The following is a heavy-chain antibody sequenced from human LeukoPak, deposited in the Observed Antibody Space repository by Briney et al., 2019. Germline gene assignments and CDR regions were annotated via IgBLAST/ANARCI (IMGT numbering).Heavy chain of an antibody. D-gene: IGHD2-15*01. CDR1: GDTLNTYP. CDR3: ARPVVAATLGSAFDI. CDR2: ISAYNGNT. Sequence: ASVKVSCKPSGDTLNTYPITWVRQAPGQGLEWMGWISAYNGNTNYAQKLQGRVTMTTDTSTSTAYMELRSLRSDDTAVYYCARPVVAATLGSAFDIWGQGTMVTVSS. V-gene: IGHV1-18*01. J-gene: IGHJ3*02.